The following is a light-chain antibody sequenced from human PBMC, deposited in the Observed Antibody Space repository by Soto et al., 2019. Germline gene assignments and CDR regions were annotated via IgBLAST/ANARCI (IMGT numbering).Light chain of an antibody. CDR3: SLYTSSSLYV. CDR2: DVS. CDR1: SSDVGGYNY. V-gene: IGLV2-14*01. J-gene: IGLJ1*01. Sequence: QSVLTQPASVSGSPGQSITISCTGTSSDVGGYNYVSWYQQHPGKAPKLMIYDVSNRPSGVSNRFSGSKSGNTASLTISGLQAEDETDYYCSLYTSSSLYVFGTGTKVPVL.